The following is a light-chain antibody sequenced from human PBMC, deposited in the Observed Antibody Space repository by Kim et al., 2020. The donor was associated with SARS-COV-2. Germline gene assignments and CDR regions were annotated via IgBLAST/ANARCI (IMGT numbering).Light chain of an antibody. Sequence: QSVLTQPPSASGTPGQRVTISCSGGSSDIGSNYVYWYQHLPATAPKILIYRNNQRPSGVPDRFSGATSATSASLATSGLRSEDEADYYCAACDDSLSGYVFGSGTKVTVL. J-gene: IGLJ1*01. V-gene: IGLV1-47*01. CDR1: SSDIGSNY. CDR2: RNN. CDR3: AACDDSLSGYV.